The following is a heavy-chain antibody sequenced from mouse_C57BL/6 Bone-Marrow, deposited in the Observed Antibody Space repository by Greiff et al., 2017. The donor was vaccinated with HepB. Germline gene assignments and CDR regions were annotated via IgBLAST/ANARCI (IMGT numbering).Heavy chain of an antibody. D-gene: IGHD2-12*01. CDR2: IYPRSGNT. Sequence: QVQLKQSGAELARPGASVKLSCKASGYTFTSYGISWVKQRTGQGLEWIGEIYPRSGNTYYNEKFKGKATLTADKSSSTAYMELRSLTSEDSAVYFCARSYYTDWGQGTLVTVSA. CDR3: ARSYYTD. J-gene: IGHJ3*01. V-gene: IGHV1-81*01. CDR1: GYTFTSYG.